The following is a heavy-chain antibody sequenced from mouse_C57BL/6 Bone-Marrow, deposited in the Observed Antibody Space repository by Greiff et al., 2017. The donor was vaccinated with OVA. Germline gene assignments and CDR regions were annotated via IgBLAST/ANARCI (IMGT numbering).Heavy chain of an antibody. CDR2: ISSCSSTI. J-gene: IGHJ3*01. V-gene: IGHV5-17*01. D-gene: IGHD2-4*01. Sequence: EVKLVESGGGLVKPGGSLKLSCAASGFTFSDYGMHWVRQAPEKGLEWVAYISSCSSTIYYADTVKGRFTISRDNAKNTLFLQMTSLRSEDTAMYYCARKDYDYFAYWGQGTLVTVSA. CDR1: GFTFSDYG. CDR3: ARKDYDYFAY.